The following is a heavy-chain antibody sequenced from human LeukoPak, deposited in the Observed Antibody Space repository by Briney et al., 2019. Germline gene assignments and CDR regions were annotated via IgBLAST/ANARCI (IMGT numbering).Heavy chain of an antibody. V-gene: IGHV3-23*01. CDR1: GFTFSSYA. D-gene: IGHD3-22*01. CDR3: AKTSYYYDSSGYYGDFDY. Sequence: LPGGSLRLSCAASGFTFSSYAMSWVRQAPGKGLEWVSAISGSGGSTYYADSVKGRFTISRDNSKNTLYLQMNSLRAENTAVYYCAKTSYYYDSSGYYGDFDYWGQGTLVTVSS. J-gene: IGHJ4*02. CDR2: ISGSGGST.